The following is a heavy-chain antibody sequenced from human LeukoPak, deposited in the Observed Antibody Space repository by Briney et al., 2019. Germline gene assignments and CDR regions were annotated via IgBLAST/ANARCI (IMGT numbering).Heavy chain of an antibody. J-gene: IGHJ6*03. CDR2: ISSSGSTI. Sequence: PGGFLRLSCAASGFTFSDYYMSWIRQAPGKGLEWVSYISSSGSTIYYADSVKGRFTISRDNAKNSLYLQMNSLRAEDTAVYYCARALRQYDYVRGSKGGWYYYYYMDVWGKGTTVTISS. V-gene: IGHV3-11*04. CDR3: ARALRQYDYVRGSKGGWYYYYYMDV. CDR1: GFTFSDYY. D-gene: IGHD3-16*01.